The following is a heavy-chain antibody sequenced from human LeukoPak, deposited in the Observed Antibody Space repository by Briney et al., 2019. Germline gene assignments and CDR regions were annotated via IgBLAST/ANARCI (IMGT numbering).Heavy chain of an antibody. V-gene: IGHV4-59*01. CDR3: ARYCSGGSCYGWFDP. D-gene: IGHD2-15*01. CDR2: IYYSGST. Sequence: SETLSLTCTVSGGSISIYYWSWIRQPPGKGLERIGYIYYSGSTNYNPSLKSRVTISVDTSKNQFSLKLSSVTAADTAVYYCARYCSGGSCYGWFDPWGQGTLVTVSS. J-gene: IGHJ5*02. CDR1: GGSISIYY.